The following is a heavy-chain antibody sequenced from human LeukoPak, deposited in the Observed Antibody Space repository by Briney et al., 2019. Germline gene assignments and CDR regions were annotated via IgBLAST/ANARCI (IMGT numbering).Heavy chain of an antibody. D-gene: IGHD5-12*01. J-gene: IGHJ5*02. Sequence: SETLSLTCSVFGGSINSSSYYWGWIRQPPGKGLEWIGSIYYSGSGSTHYNPSLKSRVTISVDTSKNQFSLKLSSVTAADTAVYYCATVWGYSGYFNWFDPWGQGTLVTVSS. CDR1: GGSINSSSYY. V-gene: IGHV4-39*07. CDR3: ATVWGYSGYFNWFDP. CDR2: IYYSGSGST.